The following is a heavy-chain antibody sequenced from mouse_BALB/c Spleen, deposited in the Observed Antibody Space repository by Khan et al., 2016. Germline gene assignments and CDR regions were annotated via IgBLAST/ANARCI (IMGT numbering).Heavy chain of an antibody. D-gene: IGHD2-3*01. J-gene: IGHJ4*01. Sequence: EVKLLESGPGLVKPSQSLSLTCTVTGYSITSDYAWNWIRQFPGNKLEWMGYISYSGSTSYNPSLKSRISITRDTSKNQFFLQLNSVTTEDTATYYCARSGFYDVYAMDYWGQGTSVTVSS. V-gene: IGHV3-2*02. CDR1: GYSITSDYA. CDR2: ISYSGST. CDR3: ARSGFYDVYAMDY.